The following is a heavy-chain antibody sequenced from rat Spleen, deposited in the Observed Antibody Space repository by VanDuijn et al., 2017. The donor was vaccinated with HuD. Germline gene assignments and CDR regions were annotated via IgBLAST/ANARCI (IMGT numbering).Heavy chain of an antibody. CDR3: ARRHYGYTDYFDY. Sequence: EVRLVESDGGLVQPGGSLKLSCAASGFAFSNYYMAWVRQAPTKGLEWVATINYDGSTTYYRDSVKGRFTISRDNAKSTLSLQMDSLRSEDTATYYCARRHYGYTDYFDYWGQGVMVTVSS. V-gene: IGHV5-29*01. J-gene: IGHJ2*01. CDR2: INYDGSTT. D-gene: IGHD1-9*01. CDR1: GFAFSNYY.